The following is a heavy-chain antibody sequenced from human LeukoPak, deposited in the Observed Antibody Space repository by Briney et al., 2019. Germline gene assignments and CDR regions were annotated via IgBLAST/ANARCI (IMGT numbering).Heavy chain of an antibody. D-gene: IGHD6-19*01. Sequence: ASVKVSCKASGGAFSSSAINWVRQAPGQGLEWMGAIIPLFGTSNYAQRFQGRVKITADEFTSTAYMELSSLRSEDTAAYYCAKEGSGSGWWRAFDIWGQGTMVTVSS. CDR2: IIPLFGTS. J-gene: IGHJ3*02. CDR1: GGAFSSSA. CDR3: AKEGSGSGWWRAFDI. V-gene: IGHV1-69*13.